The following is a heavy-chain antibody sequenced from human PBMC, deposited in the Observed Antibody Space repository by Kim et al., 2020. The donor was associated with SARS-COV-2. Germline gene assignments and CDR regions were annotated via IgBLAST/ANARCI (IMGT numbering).Heavy chain of an antibody. D-gene: IGHD3-22*01. CDR2: INAGNGNT. Sequence: ASVKVSCKASGYTFTSSAMHWVRQAPGQRLEWMGWINAGNGNTKYSQKFQGRVTITRDTSASTAYMELSSLRSEDTAVYYCARVLAEVSHWYLDLWGHGTLVTVSS. CDR1: GYTFTSSA. CDR3: ARVLAEVSHWYLDL. V-gene: IGHV1-3*01. J-gene: IGHJ2*01.